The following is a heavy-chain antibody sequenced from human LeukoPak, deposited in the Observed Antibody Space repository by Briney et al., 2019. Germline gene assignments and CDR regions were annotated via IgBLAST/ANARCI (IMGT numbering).Heavy chain of an antibody. D-gene: IGHD1-26*01. CDR1: GFSLFSYS. V-gene: IGHV3-21*04. CDR3: VRDRGTYRPIDY. J-gene: IGHJ4*02. Sequence: GGSLRLSCVGSGFSLFSYSINWVRQAPGKGLEWVSSISGNTSYIYYADSVKGRFTISRDNAQNSLYLQMNSLRAEDTAIYYCVRDRGTYRPIDYWGQGTLVTVSS. CDR2: ISGNTSYI.